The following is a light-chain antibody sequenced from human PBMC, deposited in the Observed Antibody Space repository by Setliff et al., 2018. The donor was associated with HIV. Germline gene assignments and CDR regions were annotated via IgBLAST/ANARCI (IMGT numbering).Light chain of an antibody. Sequence: QSALTQPRSVSGSPGQSVTISCTGTSNDVGATDYVSWYQQHPGKAPKLLIYDVTKRPSGVPDRFSGSKSGNTASLTISGLQVEDEADYYCCSNGARTTFDVFGTGTKVTVL. V-gene: IGLV2-11*01. CDR3: CSNGARTTFDV. J-gene: IGLJ1*01. CDR2: DVT. CDR1: SNDVGATDY.